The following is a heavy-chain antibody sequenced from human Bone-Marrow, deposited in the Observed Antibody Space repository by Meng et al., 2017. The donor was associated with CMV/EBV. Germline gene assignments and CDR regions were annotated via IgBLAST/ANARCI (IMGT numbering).Heavy chain of an antibody. CDR2: ISTNGNS. D-gene: IGHD3-16*01. V-gene: IGHV4-4*07. CDR1: GGSINGYF. Sequence: QVQLPGSGPGLVKPSVTLSLTCTFSGGSINGYFWSWIRQPAGKGLEWIGRISTNGNSNYSPSLKSRVTMSVDTSRNQFSLKLSSVTAADTAVYYCAKDDESMWGGKNWFDLWGLGTLVTVSS. CDR3: AKDDESMWGGKNWFDL. J-gene: IGHJ5*02.